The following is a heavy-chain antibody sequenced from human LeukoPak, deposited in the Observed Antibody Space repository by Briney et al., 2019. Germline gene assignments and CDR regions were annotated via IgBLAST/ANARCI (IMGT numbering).Heavy chain of an antibody. J-gene: IGHJ4*02. CDR3: AKDRLDYEILTGYYYY. V-gene: IGHV3-23*01. CDR1: GFTFSSHA. D-gene: IGHD3-9*01. CDR2: VSGSGGST. Sequence: GGSLRLSCAASGFTFSSHAMSWVRQAPGKGLEWVSAVSGSGGSTYYADSVKGRFTISRDNSKNTLYLQMNSLRAEDTAVYYCAKDRLDYEILTGYYYYWGQGTLVTVSS.